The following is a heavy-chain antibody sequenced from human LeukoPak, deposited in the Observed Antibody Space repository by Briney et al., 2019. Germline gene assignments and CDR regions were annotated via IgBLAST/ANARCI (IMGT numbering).Heavy chain of an antibody. J-gene: IGHJ4*02. CDR3: ARDRRAGVGVMGSYVDY. CDR2: IKQDGSEK. Sequence: PGGSLRLSCAASGFTFSSYWMSWVRQAPGKGLEWVANIKQDGSEKYYVDSVKGRFTISRDNAKNSLYLQMNSLRAEDTAVYYCARDRRAGVGVMGSYVDYWGREPWSPSPQ. V-gene: IGHV3-7*01. CDR1: GFTFSSYW. D-gene: IGHD2-15*01.